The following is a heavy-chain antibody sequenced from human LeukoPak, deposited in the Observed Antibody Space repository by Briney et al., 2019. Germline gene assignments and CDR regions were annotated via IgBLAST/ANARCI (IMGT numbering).Heavy chain of an antibody. D-gene: IGHD2-21*01. CDR1: GGSISSYH. J-gene: IGHJ3*02. Sequence: PSETLSLTCTVSGGSISSYHWIWIRQPPGKGLEWIGYIHYSGSTNYNPSLKSRVTTSVDTSKKQFSLKLRSVTAADTAVYYCARSVSWGLLVRDDAFDIRGQGTMVTVSS. V-gene: IGHV4-59*08. CDR3: ARSVSWGLLVRDDAFDI. CDR2: IHYSGST.